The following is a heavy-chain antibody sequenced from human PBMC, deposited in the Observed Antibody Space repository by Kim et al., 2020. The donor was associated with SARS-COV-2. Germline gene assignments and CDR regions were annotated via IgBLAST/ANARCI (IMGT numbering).Heavy chain of an antibody. V-gene: IGHV3-9*01. CDR1: GFTFGDYA. CDR2: ISWNSGSI. Sequence: GGSLRLSCAASGFTFGDYAMHWVRQAPGKGLEWVSGISWNSGSIGYADSVKGRFTISRDNAKNSLYLQMNSLRAEDTALYYCAKSSGGGGSHGDFDYWGQGTLVTVSS. D-gene: IGHD2-15*01. CDR3: AKSSGGGGSHGDFDY. J-gene: IGHJ4*02.